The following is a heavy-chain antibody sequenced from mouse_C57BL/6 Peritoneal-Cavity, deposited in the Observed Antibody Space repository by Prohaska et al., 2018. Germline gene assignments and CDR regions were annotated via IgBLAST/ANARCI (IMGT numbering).Heavy chain of an antibody. J-gene: IGHJ2*01. CDR2: ILPGSGST. CDR3: ARGTTVPDFDY. D-gene: IGHD1-1*01. V-gene: IGHV1-9*01. CDR1: GYTFTGYW. Sequence: KLSCKATGYTFTGYWIEWVKQRPGHGLEWIGEILPGSGSTNYNEKFKCKATFTADTSSNTAYTQLSSLTTEDSAIYYCARGTTVPDFDYWGQGTTLTVSS.